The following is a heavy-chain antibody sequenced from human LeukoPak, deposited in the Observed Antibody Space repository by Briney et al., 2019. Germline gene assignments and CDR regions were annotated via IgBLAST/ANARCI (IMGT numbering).Heavy chain of an antibody. D-gene: IGHD3-9*01. CDR1: GDSISNYY. CDR2: VYYSGST. J-gene: IGHJ4*02. Sequence: PSETLSLTCTVSGDSISNYYWNWIRQPPGKGLEWIGYVYYSGSTNYNPSLKSRVTISVDTSKNQFSLKLSSVTAADTAVYYCASFDILTGRGFDYWGQGTLVTVSS. V-gene: IGHV4-59*12. CDR3: ASFDILTGRGFDY.